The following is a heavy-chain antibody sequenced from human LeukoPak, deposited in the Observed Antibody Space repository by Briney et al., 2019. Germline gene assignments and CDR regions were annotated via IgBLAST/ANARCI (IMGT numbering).Heavy chain of an antibody. CDR1: GASFGSASY. CDR2: IYNGVNT. D-gene: IGHD6-13*01. Sequence: PSETLSLTCTVSGASFGSASYWTWIRQPPGKGVEWIAHIYNGVNTNYNPSLKTRVTISVDTSKNQISLKLSSVTAADTAVYYCARAGSWKLNFDYWGQGTLVTVSS. CDR3: ARAGSWKLNFDY. J-gene: IGHJ4*02. V-gene: IGHV4-61*01.